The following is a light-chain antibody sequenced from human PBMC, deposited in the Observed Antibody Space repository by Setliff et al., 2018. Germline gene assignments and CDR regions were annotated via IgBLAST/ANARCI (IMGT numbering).Light chain of an antibody. V-gene: IGLV2-8*01. CDR1: SIGVSGYDY. J-gene: IGLJ1*01. CDR3: SCHTGGNNFV. CDR2: DAT. Sequence: QSALAQPPSASGSPGQSVTISCVGPSIGVSGYDYVSWYQQHPGKAPQLIIYDATKRPSGVPDRFSGSRSGNTASLTVSGLQPEDEADYYCSCHTGGNNFVFGRGTKGTVL.